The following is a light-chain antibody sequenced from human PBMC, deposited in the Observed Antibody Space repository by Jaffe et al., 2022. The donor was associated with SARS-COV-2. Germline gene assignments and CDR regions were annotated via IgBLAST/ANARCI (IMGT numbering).Light chain of an antibody. CDR2: AAS. CDR1: QGINNY. V-gene: IGKV1-16*01. J-gene: IGKJ2*01. Sequence: DIQMTQSPSSLSASVGDRVTITCRASQGINNYLAWFQQKPGKAPMSLIYAASSLQSGVPSRFSGGGSGTDFTLTISSLQPEDFATYYCLQYKSYPHTLGQGTKLEIK. CDR3: LQYKSYPHT.